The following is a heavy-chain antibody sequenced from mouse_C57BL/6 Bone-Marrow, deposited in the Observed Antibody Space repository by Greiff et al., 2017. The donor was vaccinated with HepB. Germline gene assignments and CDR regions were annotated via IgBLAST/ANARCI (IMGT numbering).Heavy chain of an antibody. J-gene: IGHJ4*01. CDR1: EYEFPSHD. CDR2: INSDGGST. Sequence: EVHLVESGGGLVQPGESLKLSCESNEYEFPSHDMSWVRKTPEKRLELVAAINSDGGSTYYPDTMERRVIISRDNTKKTLYLQMSSLRSEDTAVYYCARYSNYYAMDYWGQGTSVTVSS. D-gene: IGHD2-5*01. CDR3: ARYSNYYAMDY. V-gene: IGHV5-2*01.